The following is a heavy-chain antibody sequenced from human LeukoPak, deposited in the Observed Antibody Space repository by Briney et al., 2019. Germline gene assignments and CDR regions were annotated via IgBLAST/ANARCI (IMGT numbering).Heavy chain of an antibody. J-gene: IGHJ6*03. CDR1: TKPISNYY. CDR3: ARESYMCNWPAGYYYIDV. CDR2: VYYSGST. V-gene: IGHV4-59*01. D-gene: IGHD1-14*01. Sequence: SETLSLTCTVSTKPISNYYWNWIRQSPGKGLEWIGYVYYSGSTSYNPSLKSRVTISVDTSKNQFSLRLSSVTAADTAVYYCARESYMCNWPAGYYYIDVWGKGTTVTVSS.